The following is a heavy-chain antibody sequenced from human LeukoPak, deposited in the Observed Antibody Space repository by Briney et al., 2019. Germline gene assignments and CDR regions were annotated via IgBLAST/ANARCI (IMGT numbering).Heavy chain of an antibody. CDR2: INPNSGGT. D-gene: IGHD3-22*01. CDR1: GYTFTGYY. J-gene: IGHJ3*02. V-gene: IGHV1-2*02. CDR3: AAARLYYDSSGYFFPDAFDI. Sequence: ASVKVSCKASGYTFTGYYMHWVRQAPGQGLEWMGWINPNSGGTNYAQKFQERVTITRDMSTSTAYMELSSLRSEDTAVYYCAAARLYYDSSGYFFPDAFDIWGQGTMVTVSS.